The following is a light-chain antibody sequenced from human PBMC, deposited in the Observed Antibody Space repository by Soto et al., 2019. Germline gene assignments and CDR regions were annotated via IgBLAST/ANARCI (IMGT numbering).Light chain of an antibody. CDR1: QSVSSTY. V-gene: IGKV3-20*01. J-gene: IGKJ1*01. Sequence: EIVFTQSPGTGSLSPGERATLCCRASQSVSSTYLAWYQQKPGQAPRLLIYGVSSRATGIPDRFSASGSGADFTLTISRLEPEDFAVYYCQQYGRSPWTFGQGTKVDIK. CDR3: QQYGRSPWT. CDR2: GVS.